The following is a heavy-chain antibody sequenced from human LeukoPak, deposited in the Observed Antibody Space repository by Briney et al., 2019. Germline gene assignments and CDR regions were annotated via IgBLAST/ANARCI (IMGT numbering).Heavy chain of an antibody. J-gene: IGHJ4*02. CDR3: AKEAMYCRTDTRCHLH. CDR1: GFTFTTYA. D-gene: IGHD2-2*01. Sequence: PGGSLRLSCAASGFTFTTYAMSWVRQAPGKGLEWVSAISGSATTTYYADSVKGGFTISRDNSENTLYLQMNSLRAEDTAVYYCAKEAMYCRTDTRCHLHWGQGTLVTVSS. V-gene: IGHV3-23*01. CDR2: ISGSATTT.